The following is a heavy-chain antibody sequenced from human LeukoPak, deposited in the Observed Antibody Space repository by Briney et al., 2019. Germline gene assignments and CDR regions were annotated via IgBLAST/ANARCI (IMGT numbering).Heavy chain of an antibody. D-gene: IGHD7-27*01. CDR3: ARLAWGSRDLDYYYMDV. Sequence: SETLSLTCAVSGGSITVSGDSFTSYYWSWIRQHPEKGLEWIGYMSYSGNPYYNPSLKSRPTISVDTSKNQFSLNLKSVTAADTAVYYCARLAWGSRDLDYYYMDVWGKGTTVTVSS. V-gene: IGHV4-31*11. J-gene: IGHJ6*03. CDR2: MSYSGNP. CDR1: GGSITVSGDSFTSYY.